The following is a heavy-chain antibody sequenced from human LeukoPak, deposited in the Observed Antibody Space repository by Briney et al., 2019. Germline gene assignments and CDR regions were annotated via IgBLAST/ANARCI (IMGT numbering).Heavy chain of an antibody. V-gene: IGHV4-4*07. Sequence: SETLSLTCSVSGGAIISYYWSWIRQPAGKGPEWIGRIYPTGNTDYNSSLKTRVTMSTDLSKKQFSLRLRSVTAVDTAVYYCARLKFYDSTGYSPGYYMDVWGKGTAVTVSS. D-gene: IGHD3-22*01. J-gene: IGHJ6*03. CDR1: GGAIISYY. CDR3: ARLKFYDSTGYSPGYYMDV. CDR2: IYPTGNT.